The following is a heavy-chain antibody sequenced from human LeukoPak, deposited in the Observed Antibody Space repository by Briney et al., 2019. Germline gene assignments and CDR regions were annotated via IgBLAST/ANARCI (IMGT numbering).Heavy chain of an antibody. D-gene: IGHD3-10*01. Sequence: GASLKISCKGAGYSFTSYWIGWVRQMPGKGLEWVGIIYPGDSDTRYSPSFQGQVTISVDKSITTAYLQWSSLKASDTAMYYCARRGTPGDYYGSGIDYWGQGTLVTVSS. CDR3: ARRGTPGDYYGSGIDY. CDR1: GYSFTSYW. CDR2: IYPGDSDT. J-gene: IGHJ4*02. V-gene: IGHV5-51*01.